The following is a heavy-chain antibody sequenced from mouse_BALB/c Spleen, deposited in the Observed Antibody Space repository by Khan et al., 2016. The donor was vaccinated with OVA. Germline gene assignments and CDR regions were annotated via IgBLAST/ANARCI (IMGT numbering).Heavy chain of an antibody. CDR3: ARDGYRYNYAMDY. V-gene: IGHV3-2*02. CDR2: INYSGIT. D-gene: IGHD2-3*01. CDR1: GYSITSDYA. Sequence: EVQLVESGPGLVNPSQSLSLTCTVTGYSITSDYAWNWIRQFPGNKLEWMGYINYSGITNYNPALKSRISITRDTSKNQFFLQLNSVTTEDTATYYCARDGYRYNYAMDYWGQGTSVTVSS. J-gene: IGHJ4*01.